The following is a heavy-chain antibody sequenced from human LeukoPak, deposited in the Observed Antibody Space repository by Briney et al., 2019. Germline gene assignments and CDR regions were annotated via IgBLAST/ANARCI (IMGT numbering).Heavy chain of an antibody. CDR3: ARLESFFVQKGGFDY. CDR1: GASISSNTYY. J-gene: IGHJ4*02. CDR2: IYYSGST. V-gene: IGHV4-39*02. D-gene: IGHD1-1*01. Sequence: SETLSLTCTVSGASISSNTYYWAWIRQPPGKGLEWIGNIYYSGSTYYNPYLKSRLTIIVDTSKTHFSLRLSSVTAADTAVYYCARLESFFVQKGGFDYWGQRALVTVSS.